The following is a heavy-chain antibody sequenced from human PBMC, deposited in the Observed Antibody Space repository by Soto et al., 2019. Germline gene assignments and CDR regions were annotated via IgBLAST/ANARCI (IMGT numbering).Heavy chain of an antibody. CDR2: IYNDGST. D-gene: IGHD5-12*01. Sequence: SETLSLTCTVSGGSISVYYWSWIRQPPGKGLEWIGYIYNDGSTNYNPSLKSRVTISVDTSKNQFSLKLRSVTTADSAVYYCARDRADSGYEGSLYWGQGALVTVSS. CDR1: GGSISVYY. CDR3: ARDRADSGYEGSLY. J-gene: IGHJ4*02. V-gene: IGHV4-59*01.